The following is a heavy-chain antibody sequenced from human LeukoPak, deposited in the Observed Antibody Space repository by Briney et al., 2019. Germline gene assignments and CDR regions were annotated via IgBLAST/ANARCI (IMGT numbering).Heavy chain of an antibody. V-gene: IGHV4-39*01. Sequence: PSETLSLTCTVSGGSITSSTYSWGWIRQPPGRGLEWIGSIYYSVSTYYNPSLKSRVTISVDTSKNQFSLKLSSVTAADTAVYYCAGGTMFRGVITNWFDPWGQGTLVTVSS. J-gene: IGHJ5*02. D-gene: IGHD3-10*01. CDR2: IYYSVST. CDR3: AGGTMFRGVITNWFDP. CDR1: GGSITSSTYS.